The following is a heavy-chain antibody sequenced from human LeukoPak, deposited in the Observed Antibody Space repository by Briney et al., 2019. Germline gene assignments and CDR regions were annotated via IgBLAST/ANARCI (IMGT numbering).Heavy chain of an antibody. Sequence: GGSLRLSCSASGFTFSTYWMSWVRQAPGKGLEWVSVISGSDGATYYADSVKGRCTISRDNPKNTLYLQMNSLRAEDTAVYYCAKVGKDNYNYYYWGQGTLVIVSS. CDR2: ISGSDGAT. CDR1: GFTFSTYW. V-gene: IGHV3-23*01. J-gene: IGHJ4*02. D-gene: IGHD5-24*01. CDR3: AKVGKDNYNYYY.